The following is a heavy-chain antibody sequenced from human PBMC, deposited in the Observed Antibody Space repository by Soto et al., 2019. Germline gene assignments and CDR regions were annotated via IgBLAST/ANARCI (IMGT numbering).Heavy chain of an antibody. Sequence: QVQLQESGPGLVKPLETLSLTCTVPGGSITSYYWSWVRQPPGKGLEWIGYIYYNGNINYNTSLKSRLTISLDTSKNQFSLRLSSVTAAHTAVYYCATGRVYFGSEYWGQGTLVTVSS. D-gene: IGHD3-10*01. CDR1: GGSITSYY. V-gene: IGHV4-59*01. CDR3: ATGRVYFGSEY. CDR2: IYYNGNI. J-gene: IGHJ4*02.